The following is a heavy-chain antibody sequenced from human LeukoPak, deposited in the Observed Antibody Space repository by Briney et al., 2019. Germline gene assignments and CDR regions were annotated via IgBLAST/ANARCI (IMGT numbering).Heavy chain of an antibody. CDR2: IRYDESKT. D-gene: IGHD4-23*01. J-gene: IGHJ4*02. V-gene: IGHV3-30*02. Sequence: GGSLRLSCAASGFTFSTYGMHWVRQAPGKGLEWVAFIRYDESKTYYADSVRGRFIISRDNSKNTLYLQMNGLRVADTAIYYCAKGYGGSHFVYWGQGALVAVSS. CDR1: GFTFSTYG. CDR3: AKGYGGSHFVY.